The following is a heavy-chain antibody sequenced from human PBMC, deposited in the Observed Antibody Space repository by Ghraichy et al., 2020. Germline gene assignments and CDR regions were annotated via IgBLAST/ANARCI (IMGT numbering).Heavy chain of an antibody. J-gene: IGHJ3*02. V-gene: IGHV4-34*01. CDR3: ARDPRGYSYGLPARGGAFDI. CDR1: GGSFSAYY. Sequence: SETLSLTCAVYGGSFSAYYWSWIRQPPGKGLEWIGEIKHGGSTNYNPSLKSRVTISVDTSKNQFSLKLSSVTAADAAVYYCARDPRGYSYGLPARGGAFDIWGQGTMVTFSS. D-gene: IGHD5-18*01. CDR2: IKHGGST.